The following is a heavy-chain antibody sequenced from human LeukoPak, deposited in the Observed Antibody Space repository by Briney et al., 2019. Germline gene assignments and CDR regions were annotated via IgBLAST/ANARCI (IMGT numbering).Heavy chain of an antibody. Sequence: GASVKVSCKASGGTFSSYAISWVRQAPGQGLEWMGGIIPIFGTANYAQKFQGRVTITADESTSTAYMELSRLRFDDTALYYCARDCGEEFGDFSHPYNCFDPWGQGTLVTVSS. D-gene: IGHD2-21*01. CDR1: GGTFSSYA. CDR3: ARDCGEEFGDFSHPYNCFDP. CDR2: IIPIFGTA. J-gene: IGHJ5*02. V-gene: IGHV1-69*13.